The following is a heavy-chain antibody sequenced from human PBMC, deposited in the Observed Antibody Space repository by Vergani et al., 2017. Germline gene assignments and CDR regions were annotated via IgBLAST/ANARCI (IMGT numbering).Heavy chain of an antibody. Sequence: QLQLQESGPGLVKPSQTLSLTCTVSGGSISSGGYYWSWIRQHPGKGLEWIGYIYYSGSTYYNPSLKSRVTISVDTSKNQFSLKLSSVTAADTAVYYSAKAANPGQHGLPGELDYWGQGTLVTVSS. J-gene: IGHJ4*02. D-gene: IGHD4/OR15-4a*01. CDR1: GGSISSGGYY. CDR3: AKAANPGQHGLPGELDY. CDR2: IYYSGST. V-gene: IGHV4-31*03.